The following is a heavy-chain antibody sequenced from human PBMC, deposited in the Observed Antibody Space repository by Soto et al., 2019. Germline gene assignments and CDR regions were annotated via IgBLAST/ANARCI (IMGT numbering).Heavy chain of an antibody. CDR3: ARLEGLATISYYFDF. CDR1: GGSFSGYY. CDR2: INHSGNT. D-gene: IGHD3-9*01. V-gene: IGHV4-34*01. J-gene: IGHJ4*02. Sequence: PEETLSLTCAVYGGSFSGYYWSWIRQPPGKGLEWIGEINHSGNTNYNPSLKSRVTISVDTSKSQFSLKLSSVTAADSAVYFCARLEGLATISYYFDFWGQGALVTVSS.